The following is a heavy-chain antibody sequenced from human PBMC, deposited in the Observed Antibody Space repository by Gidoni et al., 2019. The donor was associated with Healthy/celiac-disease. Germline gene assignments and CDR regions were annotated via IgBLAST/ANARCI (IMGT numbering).Heavy chain of an antibody. Sequence: APGKGLEWVAVIWYDGSNKYYADSVKGRFTISRDNSKNTLYLQMNSLRAEDTAVYYCARGLFEGDLEQWLVRNFDYWGQGTLVTVSS. V-gene: IGHV3-33*01. D-gene: IGHD6-19*01. CDR2: IWYDGSNK. CDR3: ARGLFEGDLEQWLVRNFDY. J-gene: IGHJ4*02.